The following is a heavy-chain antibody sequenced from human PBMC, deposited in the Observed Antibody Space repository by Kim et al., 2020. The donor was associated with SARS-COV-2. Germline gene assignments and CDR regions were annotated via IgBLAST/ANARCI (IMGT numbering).Heavy chain of an antibody. Sequence: ASVKVSCKVSGYTLTELSMHWVRQAPGKGLEWMGGFDPEDGETIYAQKFQGRVTMTEDTSTDTAYMELSSLRSEDTAVYYCATGLRWYLHYYYYGMDVWGQGTTVTVSS. J-gene: IGHJ6*02. CDR2: FDPEDGET. CDR1: GYTLTELS. D-gene: IGHD4-17*01. CDR3: ATGLRWYLHYYYYGMDV. V-gene: IGHV1-24*01.